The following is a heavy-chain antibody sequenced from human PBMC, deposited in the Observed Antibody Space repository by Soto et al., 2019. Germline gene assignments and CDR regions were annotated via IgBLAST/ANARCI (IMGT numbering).Heavy chain of an antibody. CDR1: GYTFTSYD. Sequence: QVHLVQSGAEVKKPGASVKVSCKASGYTFTSYDINWVRQDTGQGLEWMGWMNPNSGNTGYAKKFQCRVTMTRNTSISIAYMELSRLRSEATDGYYFARTLYGDNVDCWGKGTQVTVSS. CDR3: ARTLYGDNVDC. CDR2: MNPNSGNT. D-gene: IGHD4-17*01. J-gene: IGHJ4*02. V-gene: IGHV1-8*01.